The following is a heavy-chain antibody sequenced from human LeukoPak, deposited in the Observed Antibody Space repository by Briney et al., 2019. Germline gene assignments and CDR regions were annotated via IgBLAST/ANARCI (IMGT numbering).Heavy chain of an antibody. CDR3: AKDPRRYCSGGSCYGDYFDY. V-gene: IGHV3-30*18. Sequence: GGSLRLSCAASGFTFSSYGMHWVRQAPGKGLEWVAVISYDGSSKYFADSVKGRFTISRDNSKNTLYLQMNSLRAEDTAVYYCAKDPRRYCSGGSCYGDYFDYWGQGTLVTVSS. D-gene: IGHD2-15*01. CDR1: GFTFSSYG. CDR2: ISYDGSSK. J-gene: IGHJ4*02.